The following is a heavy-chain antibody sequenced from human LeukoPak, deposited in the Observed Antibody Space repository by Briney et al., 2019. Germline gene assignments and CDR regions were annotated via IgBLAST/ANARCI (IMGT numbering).Heavy chain of an antibody. V-gene: IGHV4-59*01. Sequence: KASETLSLTCTVSGGSISSYYWSWIRQPPGKGLEWIGYIYYSGSTNYNPSLKSRVTISVDTSKNQFSLKLSSVTAADTAVYYCARVFGYYGSGGSLDPWGQGTLVTVSS. CDR1: GGSISSYY. J-gene: IGHJ5*02. CDR3: ARVFGYYGSGGSLDP. D-gene: IGHD3-10*01. CDR2: IYYSGST.